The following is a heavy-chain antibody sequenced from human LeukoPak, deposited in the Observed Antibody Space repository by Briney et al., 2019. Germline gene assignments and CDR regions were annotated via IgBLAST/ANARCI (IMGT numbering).Heavy chain of an antibody. J-gene: IGHJ6*02. V-gene: IGHV1-18*01. D-gene: IGHD5-12*01. CDR3: ASWLFSYYYGMDV. CDR2: ISAHNGNT. CDR1: GYTFTSYG. Sequence: ASVKVSCKASGYTFTSYGISWVRQAPGQGLEWMGWISAHNGNTNYAQKLQGRVTMTTDTSTSTAYMELRSLRSDDTAVYYCASWLFSYYYGMDVWGQGTTVTVSS.